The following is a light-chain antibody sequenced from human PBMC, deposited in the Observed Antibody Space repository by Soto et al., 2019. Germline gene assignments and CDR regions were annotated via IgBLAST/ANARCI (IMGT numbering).Light chain of an antibody. V-gene: IGLV2-11*01. CDR2: DVS. CDR1: SSDVGVYNY. Sequence: QSVLTQPRSVSGSPGQSVTISCTGTSSDVGVYNYVSWYQQYPGKAPKIMIYDVSKRPSGVPDRFSGSKSDNTASLTISGLQAGGEADYYCCSYAGSYTFVFGIGTKVTVL. J-gene: IGLJ1*01. CDR3: CSYAGSYTFV.